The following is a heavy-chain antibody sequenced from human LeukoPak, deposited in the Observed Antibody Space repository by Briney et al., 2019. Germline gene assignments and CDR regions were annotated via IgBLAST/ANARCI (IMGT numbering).Heavy chain of an antibody. CDR2: INPSSGGT. Sequence: ASVKVSCKASGYTFTGYYMHWVRQAPGQGLEWMGWINPSSGGTNYAQKFQGRVTMTRDTSISTAYMELSRLTSDDTAVYYCARDLYYYGSGSYYFDYWGQGTLVTVSS. J-gene: IGHJ4*02. D-gene: IGHD3-10*01. CDR3: ARDLYYYGSGSYYFDY. V-gene: IGHV1-2*02. CDR1: GYTFTGYY.